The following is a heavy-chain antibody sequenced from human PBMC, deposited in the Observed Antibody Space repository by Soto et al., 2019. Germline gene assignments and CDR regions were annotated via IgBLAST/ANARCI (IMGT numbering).Heavy chain of an antibody. CDR1: GFTFGDYA. CDR3: TRDRWFGELFSVRFDY. Sequence: SGGSLRLSCTASGFTFGDYAMSWFRQAPGKGLEWVGFIRSKAYGGTTEYAASVKGRFTISRDDSKSIAYLQMNSLKTEDTAVYYCTRDRWFGELFSVRFDYWGQGTLVTVSS. J-gene: IGHJ4*02. D-gene: IGHD3-10*01. CDR2: IRSKAYGGTT. V-gene: IGHV3-49*03.